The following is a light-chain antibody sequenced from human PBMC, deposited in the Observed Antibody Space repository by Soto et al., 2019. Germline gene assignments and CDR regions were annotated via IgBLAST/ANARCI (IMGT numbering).Light chain of an antibody. CDR2: YDS. CDR1: NIGSKS. Sequence: SYELTQPPSGSVAPGKTARITCGGNNIGSKSVHWHQQKHSQAPVLVIYYDSDRPSGVPERFSGSNSGNTDTLAISRVEAGDDAEYYCQVWDSSSDHVVFGGGTQVTVL. V-gene: IGLV3-21*04. J-gene: IGLJ2*01. CDR3: QVWDSSSDHVV.